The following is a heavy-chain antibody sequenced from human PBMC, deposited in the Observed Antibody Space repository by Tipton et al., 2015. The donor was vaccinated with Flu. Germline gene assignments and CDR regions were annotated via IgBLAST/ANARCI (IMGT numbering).Heavy chain of an antibody. D-gene: IGHD3-10*01. CDR1: GYDVTQYG. Sequence: QLVQSGAELKKPGASVKVSCKASGYDVTQYGISWVRQAPGQGLQWMGWISAHTGHTNYAQNFRGRVTMTTDISTRTASMELRGLTSGDTAVYYCARHILWFGEGGMDVWGQGTTVTVS. V-gene: IGHV1-18*01. CDR2: ISAHTGHT. J-gene: IGHJ6*02. CDR3: ARHILWFGEGGMDV.